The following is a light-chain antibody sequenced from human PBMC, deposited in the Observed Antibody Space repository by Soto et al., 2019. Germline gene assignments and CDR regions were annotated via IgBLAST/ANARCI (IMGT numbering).Light chain of an antibody. CDR3: QQRSNWPPIT. CDR2: DAS. Sequence: EIVLTQSPATLSLSTGERATLSCRASQSVSSYLAWYQQKPGQAPRLLIYDASNRATGIPARFSGSGSGTDFTLTISSREPEDFAVYYCQQRSNWPPITLGQGKRLEIK. CDR1: QSVSSY. J-gene: IGKJ5*01. V-gene: IGKV3-11*01.